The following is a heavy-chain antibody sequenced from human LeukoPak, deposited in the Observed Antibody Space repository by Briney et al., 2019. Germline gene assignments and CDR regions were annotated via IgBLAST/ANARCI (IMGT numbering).Heavy chain of an antibody. V-gene: IGHV3-64*01. CDR3: AREGNYYGSGSYYISEYYFDY. D-gene: IGHD3-10*01. J-gene: IGHJ4*02. CDR2: LSSYGGST. Sequence: GAAPRPFCSTSGRGFRICSMHWGLQAPGVGLEYLSALSSYGGSTYYANSVKGRFTISRDKSKNTLYLQMGSLSAEDMAVYYCAREGNYYGSGSYYISEYYFDYWGQGTLVTVSS. CDR1: GRGFRICS.